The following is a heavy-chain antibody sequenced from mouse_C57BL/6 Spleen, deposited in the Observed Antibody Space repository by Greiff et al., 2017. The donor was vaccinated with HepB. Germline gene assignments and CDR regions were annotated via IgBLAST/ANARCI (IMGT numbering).Heavy chain of an antibody. CDR1: GYTFTSYW. CDR3: ARSRDDGYPFDY. D-gene: IGHD2-3*01. CDR2: IYPGSGST. J-gene: IGHJ2*01. Sequence: QVQLQQSGAELVKPGASVKMSCKASGYTFTSYWITWVKQRPGQGLEWIGDIYPGSGSTNYNEKFKSKATLTVDTSSSTAYMQLSSLTSEDSAVYYCARSRDDGYPFDYWGQGTTLTVSS. V-gene: IGHV1-55*01.